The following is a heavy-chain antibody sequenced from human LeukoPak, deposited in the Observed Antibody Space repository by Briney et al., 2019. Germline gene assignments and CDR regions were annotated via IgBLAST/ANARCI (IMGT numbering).Heavy chain of an antibody. D-gene: IGHD2-21*02. CDR2: ISGSGGST. J-gene: IGHJ4*02. Sequence: GGSLRLFCAASGFTFSSYAMSWVRQAPGKGLEWVSAISGSGGSTYYADSVKGRFTTSRDSAKNSLYLQMNSLRAEDTAVYYCARFRTWGDKAFDYWGQGTLVTVSS. CDR1: GFTFSSYA. V-gene: IGHV3-23*01. CDR3: ARFRTWGDKAFDY.